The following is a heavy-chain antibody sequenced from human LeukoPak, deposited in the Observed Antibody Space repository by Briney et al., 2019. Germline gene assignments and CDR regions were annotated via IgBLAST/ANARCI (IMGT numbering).Heavy chain of an antibody. Sequence: PSETLSLICAVYGGSFSGYYWSWIRQPPGKGLEWIGEINHSGSTNYNPSLKSRVTISVDTSKNQFSLKLSSVTAADTAVYYCARVGMATITNWFDPWGQGTLVTVSS. CDR3: ARVGMATITNWFDP. V-gene: IGHV4-34*01. CDR2: INHSGST. D-gene: IGHD5-24*01. J-gene: IGHJ5*02. CDR1: GGSFSGYY.